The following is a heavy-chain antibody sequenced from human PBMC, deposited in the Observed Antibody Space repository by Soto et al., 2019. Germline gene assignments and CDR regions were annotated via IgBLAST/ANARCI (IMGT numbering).Heavy chain of an antibody. J-gene: IGHJ4*02. V-gene: IGHV3-33*01. D-gene: IGHD2-2*01. CDR1: GFTFSSYG. CDR3: ARDLVECSSTSCYEGYFDY. CDR2: IWYDGSNK. Sequence: QVQLVESGGGVVQPGRSLRLSCAASGFTFSSYGMHWVRQAPGKGLEWVAVIWYDGSNKYYADSVKGRFTISRDNSKNTLYLQMNSLRAEDTAVYYWARDLVECSSTSCYEGYFDYWGQGTLVTVSS.